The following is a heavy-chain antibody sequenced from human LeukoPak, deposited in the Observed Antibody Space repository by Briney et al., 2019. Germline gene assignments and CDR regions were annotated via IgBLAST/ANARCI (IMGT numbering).Heavy chain of an antibody. V-gene: IGHV3-23*01. D-gene: IGHD3-16*01. Sequence: GGTLRLSCAASGFTFSSYGMSWVRQATGQGLEWASAISGSGDSTYYADSVKGRLTISRDNSKNTLYLQMNSLRAEDTAVYYCAKDVAYTFDYWGQGTLVTVSS. CDR1: GFTFSSYG. CDR3: AKDVAYTFDY. J-gene: IGHJ4*02. CDR2: ISGSGDST.